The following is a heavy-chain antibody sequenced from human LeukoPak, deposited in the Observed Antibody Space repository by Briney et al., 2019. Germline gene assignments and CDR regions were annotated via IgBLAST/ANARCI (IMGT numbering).Heavy chain of an antibody. J-gene: IGHJ6*04. Sequence: WGSLRPSWAASGFPLSSYCIKWVRQAPGKGREWVSSINSSSSNIYYADSVKGRFTISRDNAKNSLYLQMNSLRAEDTAVYYCARGPTMKMDVWGKGTTVTVSS. CDR2: INSSSSNI. D-gene: IGHD3-22*01. CDR1: GFPLSSYC. V-gene: IGHV3-21*01. CDR3: ARGPTMKMDV.